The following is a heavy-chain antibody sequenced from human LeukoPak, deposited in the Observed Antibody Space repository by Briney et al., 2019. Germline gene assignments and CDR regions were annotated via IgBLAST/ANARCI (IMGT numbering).Heavy chain of an antibody. CDR2: ISGSGGST. CDR3: VNVGSGWYLDY. V-gene: IGHV3-23*01. CDR1: GFTFSTYA. Sequence: GGSLRLSCAASGFTFSTYAMTWVRQAPGKGLEWVSTISGSGGSTYYTDSVKGRFTISRDNSKNTLYLQMNSLTADDTAVYYCVNVGSGWYLDYWGHGTLITVSS. D-gene: IGHD6-19*01. J-gene: IGHJ4*01.